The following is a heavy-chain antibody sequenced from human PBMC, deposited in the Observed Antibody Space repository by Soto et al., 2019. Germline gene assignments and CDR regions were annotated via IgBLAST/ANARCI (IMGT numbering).Heavy chain of an antibody. Sequence: SVKVSCKSSGGTFSSYAISWVRQAPGQGLEWMGGIIPIFGTANYAQKFQGRVTITAGKSTSTADMELSSLRSEDTAVYYCAKNFYCSSTTGYTDYYYYGMDVWGQGTTVTVAS. CDR3: AKNFYCSSTTGYTDYYYYGMDV. CDR2: IIPIFGTA. J-gene: IGHJ6*02. CDR1: GGTFSSYA. D-gene: IGHD2-2*02. V-gene: IGHV1-69*06.